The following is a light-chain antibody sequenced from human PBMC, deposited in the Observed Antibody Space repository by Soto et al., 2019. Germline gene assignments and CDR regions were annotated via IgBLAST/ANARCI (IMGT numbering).Light chain of an antibody. CDR3: SSYTSSSTFYG. CDR1: SSDVGGYNY. V-gene: IGLV2-14*01. J-gene: IGLJ1*01. Sequence: QSALTQPASVSGSPGQSITISCTGTSSDVGGYNYVSWYQQHPGKAPKLMIYDVSNRPSGVSNRFSGSKSGNTASLTISGLQAVDEADYYCSSYTSSSTFYGFGTGTKATVL. CDR2: DVS.